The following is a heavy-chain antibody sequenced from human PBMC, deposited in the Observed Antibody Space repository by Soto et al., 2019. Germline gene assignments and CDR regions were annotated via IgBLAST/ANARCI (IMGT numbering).Heavy chain of an antibody. D-gene: IGHD6-13*01. CDR3: VKGGASYTSCWYAN. Sequence: GPSLRLSYAASGFSFSNSAMPSDRQATGKGLEWVSTIKDSGDSTYYLDSVRGRFTISRDYSRNTLYLQMTSLRAEDTALYHCVKGGASYTSCWYANWGQGILVTVSS. V-gene: IGHV3-23*01. J-gene: IGHJ4*02. CDR1: GFSFSNSA. CDR2: IKDSGDST.